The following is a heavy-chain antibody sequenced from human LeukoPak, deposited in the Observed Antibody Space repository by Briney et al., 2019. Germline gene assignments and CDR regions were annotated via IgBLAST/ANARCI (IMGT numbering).Heavy chain of an antibody. J-gene: IGHJ4*02. CDR2: INHSGST. D-gene: IGHD3-10*01. V-gene: IGHV4-34*01. CDR3: ARGRMVRGVKRTNDY. CDR1: GGSFSVYY. Sequence: PSETLSLTCAVYGGSFSVYYWSWIRQPPGKGLEWIGEINHSGSTNYNPSLKSRVTISVDTSKNQFSLKLSSVTAADTAVYYCARGRMVRGVKRTNDYWGQGTLVTVSS.